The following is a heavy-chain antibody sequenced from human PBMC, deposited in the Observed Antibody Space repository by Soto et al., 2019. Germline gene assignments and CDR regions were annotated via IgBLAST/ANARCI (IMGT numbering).Heavy chain of an antibody. V-gene: IGHV3-48*02. Sequence: VQLVESGGGLVQPGGSLRLSCAASGFTFSLYSMSWVRQAPGKGLEWVSYISRSSTGIHYADSVKGRFTISRDDATNSMHLQMNSLRDWDTAVYSCARAVTWGLDVWGQGTTVSISS. J-gene: IGHJ6*02. CDR1: GFTFSLYS. D-gene: IGHD3-10*01. CDR2: ISRSSTGI. CDR3: ARAVTWGLDV.